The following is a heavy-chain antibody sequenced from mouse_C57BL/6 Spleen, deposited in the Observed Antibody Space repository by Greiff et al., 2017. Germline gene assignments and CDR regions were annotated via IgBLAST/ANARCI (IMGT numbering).Heavy chain of an antibody. CDR1: GYAFSSSW. CDR2: IYPGDGDT. V-gene: IGHV1-82*01. D-gene: IGHD1-1*01. J-gene: IGHJ2*01. Sequence: VQLQQSGPELVKPGASVKISCKASGYAFSSSWMNWVKQRPGKGLEWIGRIYPGDGDTNYNGKFKGKATLTADKSSSTAYMQLSSLTSEDSAVYFCARSGDYYGSSYYWGQGTTLTVSS. CDR3: ARSGDYYGSSYY.